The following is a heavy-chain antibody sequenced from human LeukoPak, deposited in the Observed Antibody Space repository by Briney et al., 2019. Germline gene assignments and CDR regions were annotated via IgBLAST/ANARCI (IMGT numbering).Heavy chain of an antibody. CDR1: GFAFSSYE. J-gene: IGHJ4*02. D-gene: IGHD4-17*01. Sequence: GGSLRLSCAASGFAFSSYEMNWVRQAPGKGLEWVANIKQDGSEKYYVDSVKGRFTISRDNAKNSLYLQMNSLRAEDTAVYYCARVGLYGDAFDYWGQGTLVTVSS. V-gene: IGHV3-7*01. CDR3: ARVGLYGDAFDY. CDR2: IKQDGSEK.